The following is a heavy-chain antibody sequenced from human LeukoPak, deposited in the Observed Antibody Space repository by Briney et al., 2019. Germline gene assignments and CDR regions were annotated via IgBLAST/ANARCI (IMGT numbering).Heavy chain of an antibody. V-gene: IGHV3-30*02. CDR1: GFTFSTYG. Sequence: GGSLRLSCAASGFTFSTYGMHWVRQAPGKGLEWVAFIQYNGLNKFYADSVKGRFTISRDNSKNTVYLQMNSLRPDDTALYYCAKDQTDFVVWGRGTLVSVSS. CDR3: AKDQTDFVV. J-gene: IGHJ2*01. CDR2: IQYNGLNK.